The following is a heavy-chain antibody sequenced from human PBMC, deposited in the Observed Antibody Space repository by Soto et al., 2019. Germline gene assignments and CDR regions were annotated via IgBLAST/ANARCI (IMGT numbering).Heavy chain of an antibody. Sequence: QVQLVQSGADVKKPGSSVKVSCEVSGGTFSNYAFTWVRQGPGQGLEWMGGIIPIFGTANYARQFKGRVAISADKSTTTTYMELRYLTSEDTAVYYCARVAETGYTSGWYCFDYWGQGSLVTVSS. CDR1: GGTFSNYA. CDR3: ARVAETGYTSGWYCFDY. V-gene: IGHV1-69*14. CDR2: IIPIFGTA. D-gene: IGHD6-19*01. J-gene: IGHJ4*02.